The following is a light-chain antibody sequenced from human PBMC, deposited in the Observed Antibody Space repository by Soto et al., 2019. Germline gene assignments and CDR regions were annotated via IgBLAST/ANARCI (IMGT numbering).Light chain of an antibody. CDR2: EVT. J-gene: IGLJ3*02. Sequence: QSALTQPPSVSGSPGQSVTISCTGTSSDVGSYNRVSWYQQPPGTAPKLMIYEVTNRPSGVPNRFSASKSGNTASLTISGLQAEAEADYYCTSYTSSRTWVFGGGTKVTVL. CDR3: TSYTSSRTWV. CDR1: SSDVGSYNR. V-gene: IGLV2-18*02.